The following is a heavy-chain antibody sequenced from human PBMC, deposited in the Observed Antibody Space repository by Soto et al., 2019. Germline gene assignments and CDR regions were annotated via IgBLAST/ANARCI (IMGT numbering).Heavy chain of an antibody. CDR2: INSDGSST. Sequence: AGGSLRLSCAASGFTFSSYWMHWVRQAPGKGLVWVSRINSDGSSTSYADSVKGRFTISRDNAKNTLYLQMNSLRAEDTAVYYCARGGYYGSGSYPYYYYYYGMDVWGQGTTVTVSS. J-gene: IGHJ6*02. CDR3: ARGGYYGSGSYPYYYYYYGMDV. CDR1: GFTFSSYW. D-gene: IGHD3-10*01. V-gene: IGHV3-74*01.